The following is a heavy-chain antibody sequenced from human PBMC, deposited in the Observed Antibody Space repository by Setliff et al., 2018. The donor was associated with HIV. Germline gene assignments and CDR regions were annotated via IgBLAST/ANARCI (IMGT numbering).Heavy chain of an antibody. CDR1: GGSLSNYY. D-gene: IGHD3-3*01. J-gene: IGHJ4*02. CDR3: ATGIGGPNEY. V-gene: IGHV4-34*01. Sequence: SETLSLTCGVNGGSLSNYYWSWIRQSPGKGLEWIGEINHSVSTNYNPSLKSRVTMSVDTSKNQSSLGLSSVTAADTAVYYCATGIGGPNEYWGQGTLVTVSS. CDR2: INHSVST.